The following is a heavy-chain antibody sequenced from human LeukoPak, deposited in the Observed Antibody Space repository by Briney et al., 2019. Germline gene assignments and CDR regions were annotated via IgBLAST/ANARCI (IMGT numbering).Heavy chain of an antibody. J-gene: IGHJ6*02. D-gene: IGHD2-2*01. Sequence: GGSLRLSCAASGFTFSSYAMSWVRQAPGKGLEWVSAISGSGGSTYYADSVKGRFTISRDNSKNTLYLQMNSLRAGDTAVYYCARGYCSSTSCYVHGMDVWGQGTTVTVSS. CDR1: GFTFSSYA. CDR2: ISGSGGST. CDR3: ARGYCSSTSCYVHGMDV. V-gene: IGHV3-23*01.